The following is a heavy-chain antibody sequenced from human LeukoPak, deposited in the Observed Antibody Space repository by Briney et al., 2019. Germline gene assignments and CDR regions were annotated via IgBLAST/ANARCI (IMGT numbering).Heavy chain of an antibody. J-gene: IGHJ4*02. D-gene: IGHD4-17*01. Sequence: PSETLSLTCAVYGGSFSGYYWSWIRQPPGKGLEWIGEINHSGSTNYNPSLKSRVTISVDTSKNQFSLKLSSVTAADTAVYYCARDLDYGDRFDYWGQGTLVTVSS. CDR2: INHSGST. CDR3: ARDLDYGDRFDY. CDR1: GGSFSGYY. V-gene: IGHV4-34*01.